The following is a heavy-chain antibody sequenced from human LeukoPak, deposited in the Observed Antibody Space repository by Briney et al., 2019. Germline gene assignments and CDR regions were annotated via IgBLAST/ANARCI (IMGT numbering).Heavy chain of an antibody. CDR1: GFTFSSYG. J-gene: IGHJ4*02. CDR2: IRYDGSNK. V-gene: IGHV3-30*02. CDR3: ANLAGYIDY. D-gene: IGHD3-9*01. Sequence: GGSLRPSCAASGFTFSSYGMHWVRQAPGKGLEWVAFIRYDGSNKYYADSVKGPFTIARDNSKNTLYLQMNSLRAEETAVYYCANLAGYIDYWGQGTLVTVSS.